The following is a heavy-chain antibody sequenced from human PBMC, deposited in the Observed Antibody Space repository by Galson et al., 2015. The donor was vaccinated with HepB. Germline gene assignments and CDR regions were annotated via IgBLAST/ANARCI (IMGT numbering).Heavy chain of an antibody. Sequence: SLRLSCAASGFTFSDYYMSWIRQAPGKGLECLSYISRSGSTIYYADSVKGRFTLSRDNAKNSLYLQMNSLRAEDTAVYYCARTDTASILYPFDYWGQGTLVTVSS. J-gene: IGHJ4*02. V-gene: IGHV3-11*01. CDR1: GFTFSDYY. D-gene: IGHD5-18*01. CDR3: ARTDTASILYPFDY. CDR2: ISRSGSTI.